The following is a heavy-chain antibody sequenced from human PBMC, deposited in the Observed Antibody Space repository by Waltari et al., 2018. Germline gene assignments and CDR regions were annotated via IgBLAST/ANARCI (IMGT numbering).Heavy chain of an antibody. CDR1: GFTFSNYA. CDR2: IWYDGSNK. J-gene: IGHJ4*02. Sequence: QVQLVESGGGVVQPGRSLRPPCAAFGFTFSNYAMPWAPPTPGKGLEWVAIIWYDGSNKYSADSVKGRFSISRDNVKKTLYLQMDSLRVEDTAVYYCAKDRSSSASCYDYWGQGTLVTVSS. V-gene: IGHV3-33*06. D-gene: IGHD2-2*01. CDR3: AKDRSSSASCYDY.